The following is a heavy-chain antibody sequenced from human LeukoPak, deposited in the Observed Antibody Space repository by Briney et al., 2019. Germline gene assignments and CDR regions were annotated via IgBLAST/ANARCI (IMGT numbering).Heavy chain of an antibody. D-gene: IGHD1-1*01. CDR2: IRYDGSNK. CDR3: AKLIQLERSVDAFDI. Sequence: PGGSVRLSCAASGFTFSSYGMHWVRQAPGKGLEWVAFIRYDGSNKYYADSVKGRFTISRDNSKNTLYLQMNSLRAEDTAVYYCAKLIQLERSVDAFDIWGQGTMVTVSS. V-gene: IGHV3-30*02. J-gene: IGHJ3*02. CDR1: GFTFSSYG.